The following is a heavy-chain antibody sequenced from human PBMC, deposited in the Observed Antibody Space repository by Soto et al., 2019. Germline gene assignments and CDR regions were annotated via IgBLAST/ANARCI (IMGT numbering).Heavy chain of an antibody. CDR2: IIPIFGTA. V-gene: IGHV1-69*05. D-gene: IGHD4-17*01. CDR1: GGTYSSYA. CDR3: ASESYGGKFDY. J-gene: IGHJ4*02. Sequence: GASVKFACKASGGTYSSYAISWVRQAPGQGLEWMGGIIPIFGTAKYSQKFQGRVTITRDTSASTAYMELSSLRSEDTAVYYCASESYGGKFDYWGQGTLVTVSS.